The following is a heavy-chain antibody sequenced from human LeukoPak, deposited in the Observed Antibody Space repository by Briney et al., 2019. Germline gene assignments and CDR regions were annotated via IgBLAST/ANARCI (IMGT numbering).Heavy chain of an antibody. V-gene: IGHV3-48*01. J-gene: IGHJ6*03. CDR1: GFRFSHYS. CDR3: ARDFISGSLLIRVPDYYYYYMDV. CDR2: ISSSSTTI. Sequence: GGSLRLSCAASGFRFSHYSMNWVRQAPGKGLEWVSYISSSSTTIYYADSMKGRFTISRDNAKNSLYLQMNSLRAEDTAVYYCARDFISGSLLIRVPDYYYYYMDVWGKGTTVTVSS. D-gene: IGHD3-10*01.